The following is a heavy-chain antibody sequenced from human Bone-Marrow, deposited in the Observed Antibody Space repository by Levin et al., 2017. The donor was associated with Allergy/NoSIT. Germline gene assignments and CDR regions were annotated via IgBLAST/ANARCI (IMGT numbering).Heavy chain of an antibody. V-gene: IGHV3-33*01. CDR2: IWNDGSSI. J-gene: IGHJ6*02. D-gene: IGHD6-19*01. CDR1: GFIFSNNG. CDR3: ARDGTSGWYRYYGMDV. Sequence: GESLKISCAASGFIFSNNGMHWVRQAPGKGLEWVAFIWNDGSSIYYADSVKGRFTISRDNSKNTLYLQMNRLRAEDTAVYFCARDGTSGWYRYYGMDVWGQGTTVTVS.